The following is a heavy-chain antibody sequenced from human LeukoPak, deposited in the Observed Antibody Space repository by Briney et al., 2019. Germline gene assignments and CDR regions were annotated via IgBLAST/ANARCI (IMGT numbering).Heavy chain of an antibody. V-gene: IGHV1-24*01. CDR1: GYNLTELS. Sequence: ASVKVSCKVSGYNLTELSMHWVRQAPGEGLEWMGGFDPEDGETIYARKFQGRVTMTEDTSTHTAYMELSSLRSEDAAVYYCAGGVAGNYWGQGTLVTVSS. J-gene: IGHJ4*02. CDR2: FDPEDGET. CDR3: AGGVAGNY. D-gene: IGHD6-19*01.